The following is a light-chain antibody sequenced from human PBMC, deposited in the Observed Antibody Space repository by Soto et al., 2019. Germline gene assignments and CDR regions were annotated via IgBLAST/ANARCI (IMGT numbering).Light chain of an antibody. Sequence: DIHMTQSPSTLSASVGDRVTITCRASQSISSWLAWYQQKPGKAPKLLIYKASSLESGVQSRFSGSGSGTEFTLTISSLQTDDFATYYCQKYNNYSGTFGQGTKVEIK. V-gene: IGKV1-5*03. J-gene: IGKJ1*01. CDR3: QKYNNYSGT. CDR1: QSISSW. CDR2: KAS.